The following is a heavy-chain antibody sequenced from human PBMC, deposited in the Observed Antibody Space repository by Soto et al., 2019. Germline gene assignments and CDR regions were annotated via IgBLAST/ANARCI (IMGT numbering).Heavy chain of an antibody. V-gene: IGHV4-34*01. CDR1: GGSFSGYY. J-gene: IGHJ4*02. CDR3: AREKPYSSSWYHDY. D-gene: IGHD6-13*01. CDR2: INHSGST. Sequence: SETLSLTCAVYGGSFSGYYWSWIRQPPGKGLEWTGEINHSGSTNYNPSIKSRVTISVDTSKNQFSQKLSSVTAADTAVYYCAREKPYSSSWYHDYWGQGTLVTVSS.